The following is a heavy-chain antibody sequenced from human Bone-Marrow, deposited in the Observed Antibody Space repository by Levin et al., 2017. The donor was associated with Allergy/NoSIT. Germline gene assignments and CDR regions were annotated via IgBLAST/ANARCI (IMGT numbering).Heavy chain of an antibody. CDR1: GFTFSSYW. D-gene: IGHD6-19*01. V-gene: IGHV3-7*01. CDR2: IKQDGSEK. J-gene: IGHJ4*02. Sequence: GESLKISCAASGFTFSSYWMSWVRQAPGKGLEWVANIKQDGSEKYYVDSVKGRFTISRDNAKNSLYLQMNSLRAEDTAVYYCARDTRSIAVAGQDYWGQGTLVTVSS. CDR3: ARDTRSIAVAGQDY.